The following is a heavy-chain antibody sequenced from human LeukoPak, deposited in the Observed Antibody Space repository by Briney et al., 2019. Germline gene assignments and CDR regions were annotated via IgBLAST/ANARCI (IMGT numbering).Heavy chain of an antibody. V-gene: IGHV4-59*01. CDR1: GGSISSYY. Sequence: PSETLSLTCTVSGGSISSYYRSWIRQPPGKGLEWIGYIYYGGSTNYNPSLKSRVTISVDTSKNQFSLKLSSVTAADTAVYYCARSDIVVVPAANGNYYFDYWGQGTLVTVSS. CDR3: ARSDIVVVPAANGNYYFDY. J-gene: IGHJ4*02. D-gene: IGHD2-2*01. CDR2: IYYGGST.